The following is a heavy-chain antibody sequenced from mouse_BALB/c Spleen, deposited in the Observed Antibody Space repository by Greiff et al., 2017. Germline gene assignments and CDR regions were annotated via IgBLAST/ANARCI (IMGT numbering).Heavy chain of an antibody. CDR2: IYPGSGST. J-gene: IGHJ2*01. Sequence: LQQSGSELVRPGASVKLSCKASGYTFTSYWMHWVKQRPGQGLEWIGNIYPGSGSTNYDEKFKSKATLTVDTSSSTAYMQLSSLTSEDSAVYYCTRNYDYDAYYFDYWGQGTTLTVSS. V-gene: IGHV1S22*01. CDR1: GYTFTSYW. CDR3: TRNYDYDAYYFDY. D-gene: IGHD2-4*01.